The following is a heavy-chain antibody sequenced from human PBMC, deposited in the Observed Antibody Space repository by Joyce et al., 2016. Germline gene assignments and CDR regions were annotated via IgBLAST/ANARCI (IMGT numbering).Heavy chain of an antibody. V-gene: IGHV3-11*01. J-gene: IGHJ4*03. Sequence: QVQLVESGGGLVKPRGSLRLSCAASGFTFSDYYMSWIRQAPGKGLEWVSYMTGSGGNIYYADSVKGRFTVSRDNTQNSLYLQMNSLRAEDTAVYFCARASYLDYWGQGTLVTVSS. CDR1: GFTFSDYY. CDR3: ARASYLDY. CDR2: MTGSGGNI.